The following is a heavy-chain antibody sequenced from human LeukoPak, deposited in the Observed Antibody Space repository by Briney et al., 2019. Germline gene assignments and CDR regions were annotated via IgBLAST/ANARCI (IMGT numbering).Heavy chain of an antibody. CDR3: ARAMT. V-gene: IGHV3-23*01. Sequence: ETLSLTCAVYGGSFSGYYWSWVRQAPGKGLEWVSAISGSGGSTYYADSVKGRFTISRDNSKNTLYLQMNSLRAEDTAVYYCARAMTWGQGTLVSVSS. J-gene: IGHJ5*02. CDR2: ISGSGGST. CDR1: GGSFSGYY.